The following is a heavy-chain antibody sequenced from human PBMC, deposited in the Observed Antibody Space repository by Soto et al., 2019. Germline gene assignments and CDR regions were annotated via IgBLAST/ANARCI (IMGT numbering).Heavy chain of an antibody. CDR1: GFTFSSYA. CDR2: ISGSGGST. V-gene: IGHV3-23*01. J-gene: IGHJ3*02. D-gene: IGHD2-2*01. CDR3: ANTPADIVVVPAAEGDI. Sequence: RGSLRLSCAASGFTFSSYAMSWVRQAPGKGLEWVSAISGSGGSTYYADSVKGRFTISRDNSKNTLYLQMNSLRAEDTAVYYCANTPADIVVVPAAEGDIWGQGTMVTVSS.